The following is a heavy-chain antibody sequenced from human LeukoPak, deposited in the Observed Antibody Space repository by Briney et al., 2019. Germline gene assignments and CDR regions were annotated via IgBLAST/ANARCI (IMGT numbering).Heavy chain of an antibody. CDR3: ARPDIVGTRDPFDY. J-gene: IGHJ4*02. Sequence: GASVKVSCKASGYTCSSNYMHWVRQAPGQGLEWMGIIDPNGGSTRYEQKFQGRVTMTRDTSTSTVYTELSSLRSEDTAVYYCARPDIVGTRDPFDYWGQGTLVIVSS. CDR2: IDPNGGST. D-gene: IGHD1-26*01. CDR1: GYTCSSNY. V-gene: IGHV1-46*01.